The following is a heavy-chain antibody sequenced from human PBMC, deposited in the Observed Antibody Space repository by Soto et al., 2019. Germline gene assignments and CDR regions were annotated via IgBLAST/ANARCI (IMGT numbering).Heavy chain of an antibody. J-gene: IGHJ4*02. CDR1: GGTFSSYA. D-gene: IGHD3-22*01. Sequence: GASVKVSCKASGGTFSSYAISWVRQAPGQGLEWMGGIIPIFGTANYAQKFQGRVTITADKSTSTAYMELSSLRSEDTAVYYCAREVMIDHKIDYWGQGTLVTVSS. CDR2: IIPIFGTA. CDR3: AREVMIDHKIDY. V-gene: IGHV1-69*06.